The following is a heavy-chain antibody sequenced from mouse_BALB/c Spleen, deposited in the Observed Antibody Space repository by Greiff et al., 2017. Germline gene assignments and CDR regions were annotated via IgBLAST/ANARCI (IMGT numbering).Heavy chain of an antibody. Sequence: EVQVVESGGGLVQPGGSRKLSCAASGFTFSSFGMHWVRQAPEKGLEWVAYISSGSSTIYYADTVKGRFTISRDNPKNTLFLQMTSLRSEDTAMYYSARSDDEYYFDYWGQGTTLTVSS. CDR1: GFTFSSFG. J-gene: IGHJ2*01. V-gene: IGHV5-17*02. D-gene: IGHD2-12*01. CDR2: ISSGSSTI. CDR3: ARSDDEYYFDY.